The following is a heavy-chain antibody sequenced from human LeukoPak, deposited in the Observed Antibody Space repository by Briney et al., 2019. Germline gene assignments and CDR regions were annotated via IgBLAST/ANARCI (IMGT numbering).Heavy chain of an antibody. Sequence: PGRSLRLSCAASGFRFDEYAMHWVRQAPGKGLEWVSGISWNSDTIGYADPVKGRFTISRDNAKNSLYLQMNSMRGEDTALYYCAKHTGGYSGPSYWGQGTLVTVSS. CDR2: ISWNSDTI. CDR3: AKHTGGYSGPSY. V-gene: IGHV3-9*01. CDR1: GFRFDEYA. J-gene: IGHJ4*02. D-gene: IGHD1-26*01.